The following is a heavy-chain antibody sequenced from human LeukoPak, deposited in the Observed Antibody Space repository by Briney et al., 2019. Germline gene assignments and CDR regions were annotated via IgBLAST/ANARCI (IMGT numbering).Heavy chain of an antibody. V-gene: IGHV3-64*01. D-gene: IGHD6-19*01. Sequence: GGSLRLSCAASGFTFSSYAMHWVRQAPGKGLEYVSAISSNGGSTYYANSVKGRFTISRDNSENTVYLQMNSLRADDTAVYYCAKTTAGYSSGRYPGWPVDYWGQGTLVTVSS. CDR1: GFTFSSYA. CDR2: ISSNGGST. J-gene: IGHJ4*02. CDR3: AKTTAGYSSGRYPGWPVDY.